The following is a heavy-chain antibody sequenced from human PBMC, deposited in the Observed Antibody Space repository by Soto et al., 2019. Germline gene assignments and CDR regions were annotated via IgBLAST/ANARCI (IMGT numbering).Heavy chain of an antibody. CDR3: ARDLKVTHNVYGMDV. J-gene: IGHJ6*02. CDR1: GFTFRNFA. Sequence: PGGSLRLSCSASGFTFRNFAFHWVRQAPEKGLEYVSAINNNGDSTYYADSVKDRLTISRDNSKNMLYLEMSSLRAEDTGVYYCARDLKVTHNVYGMDVWGQGTTVTVSS. CDR2: INNNGDST. V-gene: IGHV3-64*04. D-gene: IGHD2-21*02.